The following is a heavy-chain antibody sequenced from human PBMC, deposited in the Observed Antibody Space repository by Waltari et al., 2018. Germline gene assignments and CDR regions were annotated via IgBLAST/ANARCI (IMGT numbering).Heavy chain of an antibody. Sequence: EVQLVESGGGLIQPGGSLRLSCEASGFTVSSNSMSWVRQAPGKGLEWGSVIYSGGSTYYADSVKGRFTISRDNSKNTLYLQMNSLRAEDTAVYYCARVLSGSEEWDPYYYGMDVWGQGTTVTVSS. D-gene: IGHD3-22*01. J-gene: IGHJ6*02. V-gene: IGHV3-53*01. CDR3: ARVLSGSEEWDPYYYGMDV. CDR2: IYSGGST. CDR1: GFTVSSNS.